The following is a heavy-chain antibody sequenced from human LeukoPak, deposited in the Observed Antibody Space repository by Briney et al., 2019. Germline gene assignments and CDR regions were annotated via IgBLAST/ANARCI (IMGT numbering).Heavy chain of an antibody. Sequence: PGGSLRLSCAASGFTFSSYGMHWVRQAPGKGLEWVAVIWYDGSNKYYADSVKGRFTISRDNSKNTLYLQMNSLRAEDTAVYYCARGRGLGVVSPYFDYWGRGTLVTVSS. J-gene: IGHJ4*02. CDR2: IWYDGSNK. CDR1: GFTFSSYG. CDR3: ARGRGLGVVSPYFDY. V-gene: IGHV3-33*01. D-gene: IGHD3-3*01.